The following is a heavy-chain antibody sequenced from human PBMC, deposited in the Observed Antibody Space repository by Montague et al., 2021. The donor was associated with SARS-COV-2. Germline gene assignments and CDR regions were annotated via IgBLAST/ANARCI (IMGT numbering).Heavy chain of an antibody. Sequence: NAYAKSVKGLITINPDTPKNQFSLHLTSVTPEDTAVYYCARHSYRTFDFWGQGTLVTVSS. V-gene: IGHV6-1*01. CDR2: N. D-gene: IGHD3-10*01. J-gene: IGHJ4*02. CDR3: ARHSYRTFDF.